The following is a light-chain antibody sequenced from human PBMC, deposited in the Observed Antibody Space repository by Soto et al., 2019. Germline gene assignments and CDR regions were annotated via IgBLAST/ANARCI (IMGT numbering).Light chain of an antibody. Sequence: DIQMTQSPSSVSASVGDRVTITCRASQSISSWLAWYQQKPGKAPKXLIYDASSLESGVPSRFSGSGSGTEFTITISSLQPGDVATYYCQHYNSYPWTFGQGTKVDIK. J-gene: IGKJ1*01. CDR3: QHYNSYPWT. V-gene: IGKV1-5*01. CDR1: QSISSW. CDR2: DAS.